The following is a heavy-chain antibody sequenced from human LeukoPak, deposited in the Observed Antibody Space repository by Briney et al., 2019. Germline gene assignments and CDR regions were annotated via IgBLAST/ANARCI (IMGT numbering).Heavy chain of an antibody. CDR2: IHPSDSDT. CDR3: ARRIAGSGVDY. D-gene: IGHD6-13*01. J-gene: IGHJ4*02. CDR1: GYSFTSSW. V-gene: IGHV5-51*01. Sequence: GESLKISCKGSGYSFTSSWIGWVRQMPGKGLEWMGIIHPSDSDTRYSPSFQGQVTISADKSISTAYLQWRSLKASDSAMYYCARRIAGSGVDYWGQGTLVTVSS.